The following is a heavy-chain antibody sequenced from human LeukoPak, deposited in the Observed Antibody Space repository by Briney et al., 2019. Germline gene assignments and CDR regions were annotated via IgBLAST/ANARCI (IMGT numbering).Heavy chain of an antibody. D-gene: IGHD2-2*01. CDR2: IYSGGTT. CDR3: ARECSGTSCYYD. J-gene: IGHJ4*02. Sequence: HPGGSLRLSCAASGFTVSSGYMSWVRQAPGKGLEWVSVIYSGGTTYYADSVRGRFTISRDTSKNTLYLQMNSLRAEDTAVYYCARECSGTSCYYDWGQGTLVTVSS. V-gene: IGHV3-66*01. CDR1: GFTVSSGY.